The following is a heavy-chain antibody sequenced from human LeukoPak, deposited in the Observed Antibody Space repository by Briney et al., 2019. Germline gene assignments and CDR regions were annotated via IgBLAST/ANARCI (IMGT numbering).Heavy chain of an antibody. V-gene: IGHV4-31*03. CDR2: IYYSGST. CDR3: TRELAVAVAFDI. J-gene: IGHJ3*02. D-gene: IGHD6-19*01. Sequence: SETLSLTCTVSGGSISSGGYYWSWIRQHPGKGLEWIGYIYYSGSTYYNPSLKSRVTISVDTSKNQFSLKLSSVTAADTAVYYCTRELAVAVAFDIWGQGTMVTVSS. CDR1: GGSISSGGYY.